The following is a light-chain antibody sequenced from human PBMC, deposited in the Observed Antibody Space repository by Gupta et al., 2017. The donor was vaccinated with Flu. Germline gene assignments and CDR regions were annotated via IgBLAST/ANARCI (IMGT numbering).Light chain of an antibody. CDR1: RLGDNF. CDR3: QTWDGTTGV. J-gene: IGLJ2*01. Sequence: TCSVDRLGDNFVSWYQQKPGQSPVLVMYQDSKRPSGIPERFSGSNSDNPATLTISGTQAVDEADFHCQTWDGTTGVFGGGTKLTVL. V-gene: IGLV3-1*01. CDR2: QDS.